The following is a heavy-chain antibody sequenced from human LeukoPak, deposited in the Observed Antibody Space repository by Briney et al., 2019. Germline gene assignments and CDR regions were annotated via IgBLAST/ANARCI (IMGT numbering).Heavy chain of an antibody. J-gene: IGHJ4*02. V-gene: IGHV3-66*01. D-gene: IGHD4-17*01. Sequence: GGSLRLSCAASGFTVSSNYMSWVRQAPGKGLEWVSVIYSGGSTYYADSVKGRFTISRDNPKNTLYLQMNSLRAEDTAVYYCAREDGDYVVDYWGQGTLVTVSS. CDR3: AREDGDYVVDY. CDR2: IYSGGST. CDR1: GFTVSSNY.